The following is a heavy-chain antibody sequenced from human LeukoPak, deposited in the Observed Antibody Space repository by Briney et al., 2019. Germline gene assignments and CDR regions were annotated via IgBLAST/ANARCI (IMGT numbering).Heavy chain of an antibody. CDR2: ISRSGSTR. D-gene: IGHD2-15*01. V-gene: IGHV3-48*03. J-gene: IGHJ4*02. Sequence: GGSLRLSCAASGFTFSSYEMNWVRQAPGKGLEWVSYISRSGSTRYYADSVKGRFTISRDNAKNSLFLQMNSLRAEDTAVYYCGGVEVVVSASADYWGQGTLVTVPS. CDR1: GFTFSSYE. CDR3: GGVEVVVSASADY.